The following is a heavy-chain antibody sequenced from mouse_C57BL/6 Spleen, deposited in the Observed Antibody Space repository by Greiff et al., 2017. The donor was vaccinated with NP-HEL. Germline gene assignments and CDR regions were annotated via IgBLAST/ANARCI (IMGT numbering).Heavy chain of an antibody. CDR1: GYAFSSSW. V-gene: IGHV1-82*01. D-gene: IGHD4-1*01. CDR3: ARSGTGTEYFDY. CDR2: IYPGDGDT. J-gene: IGHJ2*01. Sequence: VPLQQSGPELVKPGASVKISCKASGYAFSSSWMNWVKQRPGSGLEWIGRIYPGDGDTNYNGKFKGKATLTADKSSSTAYMQLSSLTSEDSAVYFCARSGTGTEYFDYWGQGTTLTVSS.